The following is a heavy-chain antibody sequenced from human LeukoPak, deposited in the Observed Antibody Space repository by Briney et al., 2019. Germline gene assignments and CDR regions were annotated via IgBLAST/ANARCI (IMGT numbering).Heavy chain of an antibody. V-gene: IGHV3-48*01. D-gene: IGHD6-13*01. CDR3: VAASAFSSSWRS. CDR2: TTASDTTK. Sequence: GGSLRLSCVASGPSFSSYNMYWVRQAPGKGPEWVAYTTASDTTKYYADSVKGRFAISRDNVKKSLFLQMNSLRAEDTAVYYCVAASAFSSSWRSWGQGTVVTVSS. J-gene: IGHJ5*02. CDR1: GPSFSSYN.